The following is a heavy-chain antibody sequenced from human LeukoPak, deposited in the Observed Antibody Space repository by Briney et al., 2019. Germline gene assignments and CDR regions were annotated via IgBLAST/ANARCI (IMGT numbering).Heavy chain of an antibody. D-gene: IGHD6-19*01. CDR1: GGSISSDY. Sequence: SETLSLTCTVSGGSISSDYWSSIRQPPAKGLEWIGYIYYSGSTNYNPSLKSRVTISVDTSKNQFSLKLSSVTAADTAVYYCARDSTPYSSGWYRDAFDIWGQGTMVTVSS. J-gene: IGHJ3*02. CDR2: IYYSGST. V-gene: IGHV4-59*01. CDR3: ARDSTPYSSGWYRDAFDI.